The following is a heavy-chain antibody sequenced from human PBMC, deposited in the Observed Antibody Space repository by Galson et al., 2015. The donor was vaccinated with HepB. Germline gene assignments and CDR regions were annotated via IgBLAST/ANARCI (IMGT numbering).Heavy chain of an antibody. Sequence: SVKVSCKASGYTFTSYAMNWVRQAPGQGLEWMGWINTNTGNPTYAQGFTGRFVFSRDTSVSTAYLQISSLEAEDTAVYYCARDSWLGQQPAFDLWGQGTLVTVSS. J-gene: IGHJ4*02. V-gene: IGHV7-4-1*02. CDR1: GYTFTSYA. D-gene: IGHD6-13*01. CDR2: INTNTGNP. CDR3: ARDSWLGQQPAFDL.